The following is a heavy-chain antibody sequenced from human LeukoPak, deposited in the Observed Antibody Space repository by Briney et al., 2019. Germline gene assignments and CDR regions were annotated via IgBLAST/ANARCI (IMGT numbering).Heavy chain of an antibody. CDR2: ISWNSGSI. Sequence: PGRSLRLSCAASGFTFDDYAMHWVRQAPGKGLEWVSGISWNSGSIGYADSVKGRFTISRDNAKNSLYLQMNSLRAEDTALYYCATGMIAVAGYYYYGMDVWGQGTTVTVSS. J-gene: IGHJ6*02. CDR3: ATGMIAVAGYYYYGMDV. D-gene: IGHD6-19*01. CDR1: GFTFDDYA. V-gene: IGHV3-9*01.